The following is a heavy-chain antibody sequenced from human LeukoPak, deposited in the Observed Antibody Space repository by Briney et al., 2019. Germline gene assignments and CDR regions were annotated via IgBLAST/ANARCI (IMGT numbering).Heavy chain of an antibody. CDR3: AKQGPRDTAMVAYYYYGMDV. CDR2: ISSSSSYT. V-gene: IGHV3-11*06. CDR1: GFTFSDYY. Sequence: GGSLRLSCAASGFTFSDYYMSWIRQAPGKGLEWVSYISSSSSYTNYADSVKGRFTISRDNAKNSLYLQMNSLRAEDTAVYYCAKQGPRDTAMVAYYYYGMDVWGQGTTVTVSS. J-gene: IGHJ6*02. D-gene: IGHD5-18*01.